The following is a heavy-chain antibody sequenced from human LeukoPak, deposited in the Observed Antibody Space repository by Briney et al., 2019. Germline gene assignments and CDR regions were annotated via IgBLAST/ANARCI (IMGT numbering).Heavy chain of an antibody. V-gene: IGHV3-23*01. CDR2: ISGSGGST. J-gene: IGHJ5*02. CDR3: ARGGNRRPFDP. D-gene: IGHD2/OR15-2a*01. Sequence: GGSLRLSCAASGFTFSSYAMSWVRQAPGKGLEWVSAISGSGGSTYYADSVQGRFTISRDNAKKSLYLQMNSLRAEDTAVYYCARGGNRRPFDPWGQGTLVTVSS. CDR1: GFTFSSYA.